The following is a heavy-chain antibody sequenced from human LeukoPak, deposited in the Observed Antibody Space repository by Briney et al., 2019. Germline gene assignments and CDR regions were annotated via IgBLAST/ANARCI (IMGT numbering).Heavy chain of an antibody. D-gene: IGHD3-10*01. Sequence: GGSLRLSCAASGFTFSSYSMNWVRQAPGKGLEWVSAISGSASTSYYADSVKGRFTISRDNSKNTLYLQMNSLRAEDTAVYYCAKDPRDLLLWFGELFFDYWGQGTLVTVSS. J-gene: IGHJ4*02. CDR1: GFTFSSYS. V-gene: IGHV3-23*01. CDR3: AKDPRDLLLWFGELFFDY. CDR2: ISGSASTS.